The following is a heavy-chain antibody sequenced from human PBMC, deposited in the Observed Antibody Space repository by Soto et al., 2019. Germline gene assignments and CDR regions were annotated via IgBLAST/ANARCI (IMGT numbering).Heavy chain of an antibody. CDR2: ISGSGGNT. V-gene: IGHV3-23*01. D-gene: IGHD1-20*01. CDR1: GFTFSSYG. CDR3: ARDNHYY. Sequence: GGSLRLSCAASGFTFSSYGMNWVRQAAGKGLEWVSGISGSGGNTFYVDSVKGRFTISRDNSRNTLFLQMNSLRPEDTAIYYCARDNHYYWGQGTLVTVSS. J-gene: IGHJ4*02.